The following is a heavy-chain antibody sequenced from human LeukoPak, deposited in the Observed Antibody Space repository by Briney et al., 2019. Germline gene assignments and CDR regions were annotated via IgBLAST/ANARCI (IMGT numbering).Heavy chain of an antibody. CDR1: GFSLSIPGEG. CDR3: AHLRFSHDELDY. Sequence: SGPTLVNPTQTLTLTCIFSGFSLSIPGEGVGWVRQPPGKAPEWLALIYWNDDIRYSPSLMSRLAITKGTSKNQVVLAMSNVDPMDTATYYCAHLRFSHDELDYWGQGTLVTVSS. J-gene: IGHJ4*02. CDR2: IYWNDDI. D-gene: IGHD3-16*01. V-gene: IGHV2-5*01.